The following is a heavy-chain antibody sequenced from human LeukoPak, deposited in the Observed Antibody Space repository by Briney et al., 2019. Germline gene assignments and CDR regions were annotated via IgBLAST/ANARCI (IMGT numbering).Heavy chain of an antibody. J-gene: IGHJ6*03. V-gene: IGHV4-4*07. CDR3: ASERRGYYYYYYMHV. CDR2: IYTSGST. Sequence: SETLSLTCTVSGGSISSYYWSWIRQPAGKGVEWIGRIYTSGSTNYNPPLKSRVTMSVDTSKHQFSLKLSSVAPADTAVYYCASERRGYYYYYYMHVWGKGTTVTVSS. CDR1: GGSISSYY.